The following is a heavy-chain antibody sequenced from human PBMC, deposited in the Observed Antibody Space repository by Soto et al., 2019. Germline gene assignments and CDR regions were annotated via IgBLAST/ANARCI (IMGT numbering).Heavy chain of an antibody. J-gene: IGHJ4*02. CDR3: AREGTDYGDYDY. D-gene: IGHD4-17*01. Sequence: QVQLVQSGAEVKKPGASVKISCKASAYHFTSFYIHWVRQAPGQGLEWMGMINPSGGSTTYAQKFQGSVTLTRDTSTNTVYMELTGLKYDDTAMYFCAREGTDYGDYDYWGQGTLVTVSS. V-gene: IGHV1-46*01. CDR1: AYHFTSFY. CDR2: INPSGGST.